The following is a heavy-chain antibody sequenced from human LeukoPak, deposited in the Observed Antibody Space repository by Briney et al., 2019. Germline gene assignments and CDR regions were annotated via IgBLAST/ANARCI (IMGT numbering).Heavy chain of an antibody. D-gene: IGHD1-26*01. V-gene: IGHV4-39*01. CDR3: ARNSGSYYR. CDR2: IYYSGST. Sequence: SETLSLTCTGSGGSISSSSYYWGWIRQPPGKGLEWIGSIYYSGSTYYNPPLKSRVTISVDTSKNQFSLKLSSVTAADTAVYYCARNSGSYYRWGQGTLVTVSS. CDR1: GGSISSSSYY. J-gene: IGHJ4*02.